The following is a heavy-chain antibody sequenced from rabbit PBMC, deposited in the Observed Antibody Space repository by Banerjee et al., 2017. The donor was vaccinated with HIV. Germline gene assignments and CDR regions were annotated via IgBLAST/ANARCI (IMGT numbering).Heavy chain of an antibody. Sequence: QEQLEESGGDLVKPEGSLTLTCTASGFSFSGSYWICWVRQAPGKGLEWIACIYAVSSGSAYYASWAKGRFTISKTSSTTVTLQMTSLTAADTATYFCARHISDLAGYNFRLWGPGTLVTVS. CDR1: GFSFSGSYW. D-gene: IGHD7-1*01. J-gene: IGHJ4*01. CDR3: ARHISDLAGYNFRL. CDR2: IYAVSSGSA. V-gene: IGHV1S45*01.